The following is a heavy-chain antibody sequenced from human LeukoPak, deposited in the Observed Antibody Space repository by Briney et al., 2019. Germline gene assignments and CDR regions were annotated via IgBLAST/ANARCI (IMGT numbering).Heavy chain of an antibody. V-gene: IGHV3-48*04. CDR3: ARVDFSAHDAFDI. Sequence: GGSLRLSCAASGFTFSSYSMNWVRQAPGKGLEWVSYISGSSSTIYYADSVKGRFTISRDNAKNSLYLQMNSLRAEDTAVYYCARVDFSAHDAFDIWGQGTMVTVSS. CDR1: GFTFSSYS. CDR2: ISGSSSTI. J-gene: IGHJ3*02.